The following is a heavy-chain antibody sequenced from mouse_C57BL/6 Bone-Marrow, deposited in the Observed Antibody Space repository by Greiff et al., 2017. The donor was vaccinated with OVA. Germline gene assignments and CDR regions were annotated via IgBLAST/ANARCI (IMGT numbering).Heavy chain of an antibody. Sequence: EVQLQQSGAELVRPGASVKLSCTASGFNIKDDYMPWVKQRPEQGLEWIGWIDPENGDTEYASKFQGKATITADTTSNTAYLQLSSLTSEDTAVYYCTSDGYDWFAYWGRGNLVTVSA. J-gene: IGHJ3*01. CDR1: GFNIKDDY. V-gene: IGHV14-4*01. D-gene: IGHD2-2*01. CDR2: IDPENGDT. CDR3: TSDGYDWFAY.